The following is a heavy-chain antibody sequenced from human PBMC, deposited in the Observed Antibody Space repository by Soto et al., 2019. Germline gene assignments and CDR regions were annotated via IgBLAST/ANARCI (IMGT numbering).Heavy chain of an antibody. CDR2: FDPEDGET. Sequence: ASVKVSCKVSGYTLTELSMHWVRQAPGKGLEWMGGFDPEDGETIYAQKFQGRVTMTEDTSTDTAYMELSSLRSEDMAVYYCATDPPGSGSYYKYYFDYWGQGTLVTVSS. D-gene: IGHD3-10*01. CDR3: ATDPPGSGSYYKYYFDY. CDR1: GYTLTELS. J-gene: IGHJ4*02. V-gene: IGHV1-24*01.